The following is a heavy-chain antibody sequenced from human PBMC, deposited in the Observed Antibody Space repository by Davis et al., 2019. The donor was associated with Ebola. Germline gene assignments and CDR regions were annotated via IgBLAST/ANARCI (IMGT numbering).Heavy chain of an antibody. D-gene: IGHD3-9*01. V-gene: IGHV1-3*01. J-gene: IGHJ6*02. Sequence: ASVKVSCKASGYTFTSYAMHWVRQAPGQRLEWMGWINAGNGNTKYSQKFQGRVTITRDTSASTAYMELSSLRSEDTAVYYCARGGAIFPYYYGMDVWGQGTTVTVSS. CDR1: GYTFTSYA. CDR2: INAGNGNT. CDR3: ARGGAIFPYYYGMDV.